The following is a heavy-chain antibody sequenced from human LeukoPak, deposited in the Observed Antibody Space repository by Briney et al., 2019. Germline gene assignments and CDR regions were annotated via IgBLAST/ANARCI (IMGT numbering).Heavy chain of an antibody. Sequence: GSLRLSCAASGFTFSSYAMSWVRQAPGKGLEWIGYIYYSGSTNYNPSLKSRVTISVDTSKNQFSLKLISVTAADTAVYYCARALLSTGWSHFDFWGQGILVTVSS. D-gene: IGHD6-19*01. CDR1: GFTFSSYA. J-gene: IGHJ4*02. V-gene: IGHV4-59*01. CDR2: IYYSGST. CDR3: ARALLSTGWSHFDF.